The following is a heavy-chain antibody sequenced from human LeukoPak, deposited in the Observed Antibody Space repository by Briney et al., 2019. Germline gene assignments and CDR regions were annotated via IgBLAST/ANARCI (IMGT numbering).Heavy chain of an antibody. Sequence: ASVKVSCKASGYTFTRYYMHWVRQAPGQGLEWMGWINPNSGGTNYAQKFQGRVTMTRDTSISTAYMELSRLRSDDTAVYYCAREVPYDSSGYRNWFDPWGQGTLVTVSS. CDR2: INPNSGGT. CDR3: AREVPYDSSGYRNWFDP. J-gene: IGHJ5*02. D-gene: IGHD3-22*01. V-gene: IGHV1-2*02. CDR1: GYTFTRYY.